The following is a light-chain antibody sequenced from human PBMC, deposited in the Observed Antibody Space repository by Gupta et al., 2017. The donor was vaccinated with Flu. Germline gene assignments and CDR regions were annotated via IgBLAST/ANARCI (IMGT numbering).Light chain of an antibody. Sequence: AIQMTQSPSSLSASVGDRVTITCRASQGIRTDLGWYQQKPGKAPKLLIYAASTLQSGVPSRFSGSGSGTDFTLTISIRHPEDFATYYCQQDDNCPYTFGQGTKLEIK. CDR3: QQDDNCPYT. V-gene: IGKV1-6*01. J-gene: IGKJ1*01. CDR2: AAS. CDR1: QGIRTD.